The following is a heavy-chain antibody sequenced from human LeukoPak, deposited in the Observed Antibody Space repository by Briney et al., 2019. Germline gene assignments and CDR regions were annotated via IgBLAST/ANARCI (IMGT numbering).Heavy chain of an antibody. CDR3: VKDSSSGSYIDY. J-gene: IGHJ4*02. Sequence: GGSLRISCSASGFTFSSYAMHWVRQAPGKGLEYVSAISSNGGSTYYADSVKGRFTISRDNSRNTLHLQMSSLRVEDTAVYYCVKDSSSGSYIDYWGQGNLVNVSS. D-gene: IGHD3-10*01. V-gene: IGHV3-64D*06. CDR2: ISSNGGST. CDR1: GFTFSSYA.